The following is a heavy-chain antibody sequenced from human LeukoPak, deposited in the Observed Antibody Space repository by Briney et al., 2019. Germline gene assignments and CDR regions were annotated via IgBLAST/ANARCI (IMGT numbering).Heavy chain of an antibody. D-gene: IGHD2-2*01. CDR2: ISGSGGST. J-gene: IGHJ4*02. V-gene: IGHV3-23*01. Sequence: GGSLRLSCAASGFTFSSYSMNWVRQAPGKGLEWVSAISGSGGSTYYADSVKGRFTISRDNSKNTLYLQMNSLRAEDTAVYYCAKVMGSNTSRPFDYWGQGTLVTVSS. CDR1: GFTFSSYS. CDR3: AKVMGSNTSRPFDY.